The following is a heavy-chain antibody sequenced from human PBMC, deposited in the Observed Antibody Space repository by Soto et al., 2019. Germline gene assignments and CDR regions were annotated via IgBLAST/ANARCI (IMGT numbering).Heavy chain of an antibody. D-gene: IGHD2-8*02. V-gene: IGHV1-3*01. CDR1: GYTFTSYA. J-gene: IGHJ4*02. Sequence: GASVKVSCKASGYTFTSYAIHWVRQAPGQRLEWMGWINAGNGNTKYSQKFQGRVTITSDTSASTAYMELSSLRSEDTAVYYCARDKITGLFDYWGQGTLVTVSS. CDR2: INAGNGNT. CDR3: ARDKITGLFDY.